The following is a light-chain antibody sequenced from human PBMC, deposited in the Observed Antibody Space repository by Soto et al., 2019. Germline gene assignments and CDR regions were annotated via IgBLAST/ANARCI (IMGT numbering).Light chain of an antibody. J-gene: IGKJ1*01. V-gene: IGKV1-5*03. CDR3: QQYNTYRT. CDR1: QSISSW. CDR2: KAS. Sequence: DIQMTQSPSTLSASVGDRVTITCRASQSISSWLAWYQQKPGKAPKLLISKASNLESGVPSRFSGSGSGADFTLTISSLQPDDFATYYCQQYNTYRTFGQGTKVDIK.